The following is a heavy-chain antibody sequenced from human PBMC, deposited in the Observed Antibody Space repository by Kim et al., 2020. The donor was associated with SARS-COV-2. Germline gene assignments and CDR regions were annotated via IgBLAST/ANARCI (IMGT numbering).Heavy chain of an antibody. D-gene: IGHD5-12*01. CDR3: ARDLLHSGYDY. J-gene: IGHJ4*02. V-gene: IGHV1-3*01. Sequence: NIRYSQTIPVRATLTWDTSASTDYMELRALTSEDTAVYYCARDLLHSGYDYWGQGTLVTVSS. CDR2: NI.